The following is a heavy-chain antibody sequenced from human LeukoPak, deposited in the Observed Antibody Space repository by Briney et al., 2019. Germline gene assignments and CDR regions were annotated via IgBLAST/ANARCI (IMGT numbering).Heavy chain of an antibody. CDR3: ARLSLYRTRAFDI. CDR1: GYTFANYW. CDR2: IYPGDSDT. J-gene: IGHJ3*02. V-gene: IGHV5-51*01. Sequence: GESLKISCKGSGYTFANYWIGWVRQMPGRGLEWMGIIYPGDSDTRYSPSFQGQVTISADESISTAYLQWSGLKASDTAMYYCARLSLYRTRAFDIWGQGTMVTVSS. D-gene: IGHD2-2*02.